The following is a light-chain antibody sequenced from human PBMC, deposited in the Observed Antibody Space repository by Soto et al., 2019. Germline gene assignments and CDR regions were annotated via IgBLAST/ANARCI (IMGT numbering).Light chain of an antibody. V-gene: IGKV1-5*01. CDR1: QIISSW. J-gene: IGKJ1*01. CDR3: QQYTTYPWT. Sequence: DIQMTQPPSTLSVSVGDRVTITCRASQIISSWLAWYQQKPGRAPKVLIFDASSLESGVPSRFSGSGSATEFTLTISSLQPDDFATYYCQQYTTYPWTFGQGTKVGI. CDR2: DAS.